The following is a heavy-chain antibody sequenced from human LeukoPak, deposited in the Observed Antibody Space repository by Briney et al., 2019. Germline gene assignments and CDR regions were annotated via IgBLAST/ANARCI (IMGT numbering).Heavy chain of an antibody. CDR3: ARESGGNTMAGDY. CDR1: GCTFTSRG. Sequence: ASVKVSCKASGCTFTSRGISWVRQAPGQGLEWLGWISTYTGDTNYAQTLQGRVTITTDTPTATAYMELRSLTSDDTAVYYCARESGGNTMAGDYWGQGTLVTVSS. V-gene: IGHV1-18*04. J-gene: IGHJ4*02. D-gene: IGHD2-15*01. CDR2: ISTYTGDT.